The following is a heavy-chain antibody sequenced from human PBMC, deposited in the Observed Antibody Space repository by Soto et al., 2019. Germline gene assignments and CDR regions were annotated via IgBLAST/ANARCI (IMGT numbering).Heavy chain of an antibody. J-gene: IGHJ3*01. Sequence: PGGSLRLSCAASGFTFSNNGMHWVRQAPGTGLEWVAVIWSDGTEKFYADSVKGRFTISRDNSRNALSLQMDSLGAEDTAVYYCAREGPVSGTNDFDARGQGTMVTVSS. D-gene: IGHD6-19*01. V-gene: IGHV3-33*01. CDR3: AREGPVSGTNDFDA. CDR1: GFTFSNNG. CDR2: IWSDGTEK.